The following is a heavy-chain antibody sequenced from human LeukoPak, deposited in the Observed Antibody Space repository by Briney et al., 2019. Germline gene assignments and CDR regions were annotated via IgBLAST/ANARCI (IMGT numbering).Heavy chain of an antibody. CDR1: GFTFSSYW. J-gene: IGHJ3*02. D-gene: IGHD2-15*01. V-gene: IGHV3-74*01. Sequence: GSLRLSCAASGFTFSSYWMHWVRQAPGKGLVWVSRINSDGSSTSYADSVKGRFTISRDNSKNTLYLQMNSLRAEDTAIYYCAKDGRGGVPRAFDIWGQGTMVTVSS. CDR2: INSDGSST. CDR3: AKDGRGGVPRAFDI.